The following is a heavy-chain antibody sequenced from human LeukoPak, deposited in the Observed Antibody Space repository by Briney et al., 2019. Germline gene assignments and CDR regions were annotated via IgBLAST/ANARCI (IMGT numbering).Heavy chain of an antibody. Sequence: SETLSLTCTVSGSSISSYYWSWIRQPPGKGLEWIGYIYYTGSTNYNPSLKSRVTISVDTSKNQFSLKLSSVTAADTAVYYCARDRGYAYFIDYWGQGTLVTVSS. CDR1: GSSISSYY. J-gene: IGHJ4*02. V-gene: IGHV4-59*01. CDR2: IYYTGST. CDR3: ARDRGYAYFIDY. D-gene: IGHD3-16*01.